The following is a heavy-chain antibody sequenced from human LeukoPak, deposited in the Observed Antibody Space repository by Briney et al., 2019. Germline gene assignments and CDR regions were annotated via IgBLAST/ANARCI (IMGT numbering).Heavy chain of an antibody. CDR3: AREMFEAGYGDYYMDV. D-gene: IGHD4-17*01. V-gene: IGHV3-21*04. CDR1: GFTFSSYS. J-gene: IGHJ6*03. Sequence: GGSLRLSCAASGFTFSSYSMNWVRQAPGKGLEWVSSISSSSSYIYYADSVKGRFTISRDNAKNSLYLQMNSLRAEDTAVYYCAREMFEAGYGDYYMDVWGKGTTVTISS. CDR2: ISSSSSYI.